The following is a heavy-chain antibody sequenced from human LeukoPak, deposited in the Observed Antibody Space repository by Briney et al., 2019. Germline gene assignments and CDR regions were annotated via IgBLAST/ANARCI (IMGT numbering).Heavy chain of an antibody. Sequence: GEALRISCKGAGCIFTSYWISWGRQLPGKGLEWMGRIDPSDSYTNYSPSFQGHVTISTDKSISTAYLQWSSLKASDTAMYYCARRYCSSTSCLLKDWFDPWGQGTLVTVSS. D-gene: IGHD2-2*01. V-gene: IGHV5-10-1*01. J-gene: IGHJ5*02. CDR3: ARRYCSSTSCLLKDWFDP. CDR2: IDPSDSYT. CDR1: GCIFTSYW.